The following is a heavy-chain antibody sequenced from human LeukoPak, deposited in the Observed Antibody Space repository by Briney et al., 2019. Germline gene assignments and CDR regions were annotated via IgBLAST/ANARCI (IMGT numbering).Heavy chain of an antibody. Sequence: EASVTVSCKASGYTLTSYYMHWVRQAPGQGLEWMGIINPSGGSTSYAQKFQGRVTMTRDTSTSTVYMELSSLRSEDTAVYYCARGSGYDSLKIEFDYWGQGTLVTVSS. V-gene: IGHV1-46*01. J-gene: IGHJ4*02. CDR2: INPSGGST. D-gene: IGHD5-12*01. CDR3: ARGSGYDSLKIEFDY. CDR1: GYTLTSYY.